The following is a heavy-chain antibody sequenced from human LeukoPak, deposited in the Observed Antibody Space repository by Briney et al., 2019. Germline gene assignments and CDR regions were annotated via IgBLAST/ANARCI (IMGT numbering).Heavy chain of an antibody. CDR2: ISWDGGST. CDR1: GFTFDDYA. CDR3: AKVRGPSGYSPPGY. Sequence: GGSLRLSCAASGFTFDDYAMHWVRQAPGKGLECVSLISWDGGSTYYADSVKGRFTISRDNSKNSLYLQMNSLRAEDTALYYCAKVRGPSGYSPPGYWGQGTLVTVSS. V-gene: IGHV3-43D*03. J-gene: IGHJ4*02. D-gene: IGHD3-3*01.